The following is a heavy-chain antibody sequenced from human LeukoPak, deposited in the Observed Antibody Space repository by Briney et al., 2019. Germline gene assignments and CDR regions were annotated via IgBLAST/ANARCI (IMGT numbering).Heavy chain of an antibody. D-gene: IGHD5-18*01. Sequence: GGSLRLSCAASGFTFSSYGMHWVRQAPGKGLEWVAVISYDGSNKYYADSVKGRFTISRDNSKNTLYLQMNSLRAEDTAVYYCAKKGRGYSYGYSDYWGQGTLVTVSS. CDR3: AKKGRGYSYGYSDY. CDR2: ISYDGSNK. CDR1: GFTFSSYG. J-gene: IGHJ4*02. V-gene: IGHV3-30*18.